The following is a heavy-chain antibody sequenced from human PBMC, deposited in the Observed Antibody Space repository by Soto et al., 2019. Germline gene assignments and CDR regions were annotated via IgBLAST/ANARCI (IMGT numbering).Heavy chain of an antibody. CDR2: IYWNDDK. CDR3: AHCHSSSLTGSDWFDP. J-gene: IGHJ5*02. V-gene: IGHV2-5*01. CDR1: GFSLSTSGVG. D-gene: IGHD6-6*01. Sequence: QITLKESGPTLVKPTQTLTLTCTFSGFSLSTSGVGVGWIRQPPGKALEWLALIYWNDDKRYSPSLKSRLTITKDTSKNQVVLTMTNMDPVDTATYYCAHCHSSSLTGSDWFDPWGQGTLVTVSS.